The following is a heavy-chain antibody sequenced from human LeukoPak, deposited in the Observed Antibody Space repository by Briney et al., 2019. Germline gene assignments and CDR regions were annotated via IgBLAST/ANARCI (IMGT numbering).Heavy chain of an antibody. CDR1: GYSISSGYY. J-gene: IGHJ4*02. V-gene: IGHV4-38-2*02. CDR3: ARGEGGSYWSDY. D-gene: IGHD1-26*01. Sequence: SETLSLTCTVSGYSISSGYYWGWNRQPPGKGLEWIGSIYHSGSTYYNPSLKSRVTISVDTSKNQFSLKLSSVTAADTAVYYCARGEGGSYWSDYWGQGTLVTVSS. CDR2: IYHSGST.